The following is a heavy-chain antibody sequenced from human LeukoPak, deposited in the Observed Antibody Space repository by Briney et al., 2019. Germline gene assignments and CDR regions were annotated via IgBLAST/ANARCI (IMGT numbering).Heavy chain of an antibody. J-gene: IGHJ3*02. D-gene: IGHD2-15*01. CDR2: ISNSGVST. CDR3: ARACSGGTCYLAAFDI. Sequence: GESLKISCEASGFTFTTYAMSWVRQAPGKGLEWVSAISNSGVSTYYADSVKGRFTISRDNSKNTLHLQMNSLRAEDTAVYYCARACSGGTCYLAAFDIWGQGTMVTVSS. CDR1: GFTFTTYA. V-gene: IGHV3-23*01.